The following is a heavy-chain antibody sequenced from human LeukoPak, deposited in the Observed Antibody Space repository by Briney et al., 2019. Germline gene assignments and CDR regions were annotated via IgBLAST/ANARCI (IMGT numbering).Heavy chain of an antibody. Sequence: GGSLRLSCAASGFTFSSYGIHWVRQAPGKGLEWVAFIRYDGSDKYYADSVKGRFTISRDNSKNTLYLQMNSLRAEDTAVYYCAKSAAYTYGYGTSYYMDVWGKGTTVTISS. J-gene: IGHJ6*03. CDR3: AKSAAYTYGYGTSYYMDV. CDR1: GFTFSSYG. D-gene: IGHD5-18*01. V-gene: IGHV3-30*02. CDR2: IRYDGSDK.